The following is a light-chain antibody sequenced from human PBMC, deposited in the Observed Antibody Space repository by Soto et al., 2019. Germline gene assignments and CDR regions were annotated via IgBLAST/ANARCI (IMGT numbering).Light chain of an antibody. Sequence: EIVLTQSPGTLSLSPGERATLSCRASQSVMNNDLAWYQQRPGQAPRLLIYAASSRATGIPDRFSGSGSGTDFTLTISRLEPEDFAVYYCQQYGSSPLTFGQGTRLEIK. CDR2: AAS. CDR1: QSVMNND. V-gene: IGKV3-20*01. CDR3: QQYGSSPLT. J-gene: IGKJ5*01.